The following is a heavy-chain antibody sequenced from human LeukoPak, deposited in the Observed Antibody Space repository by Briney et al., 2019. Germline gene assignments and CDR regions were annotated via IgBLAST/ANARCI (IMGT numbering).Heavy chain of an antibody. CDR1: GGSISNYY. D-gene: IGHD6-6*01. J-gene: IGHJ4*02. V-gene: IGHV4-59*01. CDR3: ARLSRGSSAGFDY. Sequence: SETLSLTCAVSGGSISNYYWNWIRQPPGKGLEWIGYIYYSGSSNYNPSLKSRVTISVDISKNQFSLKVNSVAAADTAVYFCARLSRGSSAGFDYWGQGILVTVSS. CDR2: IYYSGSS.